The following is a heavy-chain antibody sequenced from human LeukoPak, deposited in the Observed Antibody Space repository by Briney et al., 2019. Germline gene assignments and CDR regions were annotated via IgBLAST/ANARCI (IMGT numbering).Heavy chain of an antibody. J-gene: IGHJ6*02. CDR2: IDPSDSYT. D-gene: IGHD3-10*01. V-gene: IGHV5-10-1*01. CDR3: ARSYYGSGSLDYYYYGMDV. CDR1: GXSFTSYR. Sequence: GESLKISCEGSGXSFTSYRISWVRQMPGKGLECMGRIDPSDSYTNYSPSFQGHVTISADKSISTAYLQWSSLKASDTAMYYCARSYYGSGSLDYYYYGMDVWGQGTTVTVSS.